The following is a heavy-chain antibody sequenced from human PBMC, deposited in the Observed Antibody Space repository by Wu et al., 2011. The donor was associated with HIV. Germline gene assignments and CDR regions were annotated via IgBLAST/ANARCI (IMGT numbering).Heavy chain of an antibody. V-gene: IGHV1-69*18. Sequence: QVQLVQSGAEVKKPGSSAKVSCKASGGTFSSHAINWVRQAPGQGLEWMGRIIPMFGTPNYARKFQGRVTITADESTSTAYMELSSLRSEDTAVYYCARGYKWDLPAYNWFDPVGQGTLVTVSS. CDR1: GGTFSSHA. CDR3: ARGYKWDLPAYNWFDP. J-gene: IGHJ5*02. D-gene: IGHD1-26*01. CDR2: IIPMFGTP.